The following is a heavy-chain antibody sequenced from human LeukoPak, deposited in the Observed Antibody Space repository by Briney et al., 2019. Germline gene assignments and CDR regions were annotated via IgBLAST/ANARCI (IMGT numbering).Heavy chain of an antibody. CDR1: GRSISSGVYY. J-gene: IGHJ6*03. CDR2: IYYRGST. CDR3: ARVVLGVVVPAAIWGDSFYYYYMDV. D-gene: IGHD2-2*02. V-gene: IGHV4-30-4*08. Sequence: SETLSLTCTVSGRSISSGVYYWGWIRQPPGNGLEWIGYIYYRGSTYYNPYLKSRVTISVDTSKNQFSLKLSSVTAADTAVYYCARVVLGVVVPAAIWGDSFYYYYMDVWGKGTTVTVSS.